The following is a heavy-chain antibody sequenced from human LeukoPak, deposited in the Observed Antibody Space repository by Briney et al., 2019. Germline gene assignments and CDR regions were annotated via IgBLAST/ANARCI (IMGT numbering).Heavy chain of an antibody. CDR2: ISYDGSNK. J-gene: IGHJ4*02. Sequence: GRSLRLSCAASGFTFSSYAMHWVRQAPGKGLEWVAVISYDGSNKYYADSVKGRFTISRDNSKNTLYLQMNSLRAEDTAVYYCARAKTVVVVAATRSPLDYWGQGTLVTVSS. CDR1: GFTFSSYA. CDR3: ARAKTVVVVAATRSPLDY. V-gene: IGHV3-30-3*01. D-gene: IGHD2-15*01.